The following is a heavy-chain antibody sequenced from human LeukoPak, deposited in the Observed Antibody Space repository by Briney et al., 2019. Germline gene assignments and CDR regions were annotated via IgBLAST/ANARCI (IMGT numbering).Heavy chain of an antibody. CDR3: AREAPTVVAATGDFDY. D-gene: IGHD2-15*01. J-gene: IGHJ4*02. CDR1: GFTFSSYA. V-gene: IGHV3-30*01. Sequence: GGSLRLSCAASGFTFSSYAMHWVRQAPGKGLEWMAVISYDGSNKYYADSVKGRFTISRDNSKNTLYLQMNSLRAEDTAVYYCAREAPTVVAATGDFDYWGQGTLVTVSS. CDR2: ISYDGSNK.